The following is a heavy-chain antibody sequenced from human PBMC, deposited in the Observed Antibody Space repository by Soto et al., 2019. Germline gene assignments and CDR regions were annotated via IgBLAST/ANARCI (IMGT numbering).Heavy chain of an antibody. CDR3: ARDRGNWDFWSGYYPYYYYYGMDV. J-gene: IGHJ6*02. CDR1: GFTFSDYY. V-gene: IGHV3-11*06. D-gene: IGHD3-3*01. CDR2: ISSSSSYT. Sequence: GGSLRLSCAASGFTFSDYYMSWIRQAPGKGLEWVSYISSSSSYTNYADSVKGRFTNSRDNAKNSLYLQMNSLRAEDTAVYYCARDRGNWDFWSGYYPYYYYYGMDVWGQGTTVTVSS.